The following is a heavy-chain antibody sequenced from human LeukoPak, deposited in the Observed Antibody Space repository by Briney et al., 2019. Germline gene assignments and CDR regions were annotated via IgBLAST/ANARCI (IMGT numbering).Heavy chain of an antibody. CDR2: INPNSGGT. CDR3: ARGRLGTDGDY. D-gene: IGHD3-16*01. V-gene: IGHV1-2*06. Sequence: ASVKVSXKASGYTFTGYYMHWVRQAPGQGLEWMGRINPNSGGTNYAQKVQGRVTMTRDTSISTAYMELSRLRSDDTAVYYCARGRLGTDGDYWGQGTLVTVSS. J-gene: IGHJ4*02. CDR1: GYTFTGYY.